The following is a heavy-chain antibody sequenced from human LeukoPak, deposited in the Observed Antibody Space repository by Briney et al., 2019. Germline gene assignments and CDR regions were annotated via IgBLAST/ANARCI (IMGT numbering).Heavy chain of an antibody. CDR2: INPDGTDK. CDR3: ARVQNGGSYWVYHYDGLDV. J-gene: IGHJ6*02. Sequence: GGSLRLSCAASGLTFSSSWLTWLRQAPGRGLEWVANINPDGTDKYYLDSVKGRFIISRDNSKNTPYLEMNSLRVEDTAVYFCARVQNGGSYWVYHYDGLDVWGQGTTVTVSS. D-gene: IGHD1-26*01. CDR1: GLTFSSSW. V-gene: IGHV3-7*01.